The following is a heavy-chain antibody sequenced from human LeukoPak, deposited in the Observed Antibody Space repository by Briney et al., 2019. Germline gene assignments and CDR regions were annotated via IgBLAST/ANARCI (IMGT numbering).Heavy chain of an antibody. CDR3: ARYFVAFDY. V-gene: IGHV3-74*01. D-gene: IGHD3-9*01. J-gene: IGHJ4*02. Sequence: GGSLRLSCAASGFTFSSYWMHGVRQAPGKGLVWVSRINSDGSSTNYADSVKGRFTISRDNAKTTLYLQMNSLTAEDTAVYYCARYFVAFDYWGQGTLVTVSS. CDR1: GFTFSSYW. CDR2: INSDGSST.